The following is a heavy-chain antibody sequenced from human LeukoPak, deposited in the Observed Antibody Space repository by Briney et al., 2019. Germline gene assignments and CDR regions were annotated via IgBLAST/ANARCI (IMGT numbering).Heavy chain of an antibody. CDR3: ARAKPKNMVRGLIMRRESRYYFDY. J-gene: IGHJ4*02. CDR1: GFTFSSNY. CDR2: IYSGGST. D-gene: IGHD3-10*01. Sequence: GGSLRLSCAASGFTFSSNYMSWVRQAPGKGLEWVSVIYSGGSTYYSDSVKGRFTISRDNSKSTLYIQMNSLRAEDTAVYYCARAKPKNMVRGLIMRRESRYYFDYWGQGTLVTVSS. V-gene: IGHV3-53*01.